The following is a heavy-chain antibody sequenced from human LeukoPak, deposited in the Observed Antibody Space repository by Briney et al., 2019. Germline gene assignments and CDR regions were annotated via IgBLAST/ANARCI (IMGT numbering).Heavy chain of an antibody. Sequence: ESGPTLVKPTQTLTLTCTFSGFSLSTRGVGVGWIRQPPGKALEWLALIYWDDDKRYSPSLKSRLTITKDTSKNQVVLTMTNMDPVDTATYYCAHHSDSLLYFDYWGQGTLVTVSS. CDR3: AHHSDSLLYFDY. V-gene: IGHV2-5*02. CDR1: GFSLSTRGVG. D-gene: IGHD3-22*01. J-gene: IGHJ4*02. CDR2: IYWDDDK.